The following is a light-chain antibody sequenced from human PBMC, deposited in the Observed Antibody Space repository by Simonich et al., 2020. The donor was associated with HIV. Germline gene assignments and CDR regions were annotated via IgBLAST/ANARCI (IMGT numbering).Light chain of an antibody. CDR2: GAS. V-gene: IGKV3-15*01. CDR3: QQYDSWPYT. J-gene: IGKJ2*01. Sequence: EIVMTQSPATLSVSPGERATLSCRDSQSVSSTLAWYQQTPGPAPRLLIYGASTRATGIPARFTGSGSGTEFTLTINSMQSEDIAIFHCQQYDSWPYTFGQGTKLEIK. CDR1: QSVSST.